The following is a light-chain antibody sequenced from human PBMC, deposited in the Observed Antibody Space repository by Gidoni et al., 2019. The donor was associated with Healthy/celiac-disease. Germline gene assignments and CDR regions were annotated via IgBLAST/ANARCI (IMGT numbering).Light chain of an antibody. J-gene: IGKJ2*04. Sequence: EIVLPQSQATLSLSPGERATLSCRASQSVSSYLAWYQQKPGQAPRLLIYDSSNRATGIPARFSGSGSGTDFTRTISSLEPEDFAVYYCQQRSNWPMCSFGQGTKLEIK. V-gene: IGKV3-11*01. CDR1: QSVSSY. CDR3: QQRSNWPMCS. CDR2: DSS.